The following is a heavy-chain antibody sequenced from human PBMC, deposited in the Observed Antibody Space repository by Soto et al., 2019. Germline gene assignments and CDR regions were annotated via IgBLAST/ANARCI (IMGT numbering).Heavy chain of an antibody. CDR2: INHSGST. Sequence: SETLSLTCTVSGGSISSYYWSWIRQPPGKGLEWIGEINHSGSTNYNPSLKSRVTISVDTSKNQFSLKLSSVTAADTAVYYCARERGGWSYYYYGMDVWGQGTTVTVSS. V-gene: IGHV4-34*01. J-gene: IGHJ6*02. CDR1: GGSISSYY. CDR3: ARERGGWSYYYYGMDV. D-gene: IGHD2-15*01.